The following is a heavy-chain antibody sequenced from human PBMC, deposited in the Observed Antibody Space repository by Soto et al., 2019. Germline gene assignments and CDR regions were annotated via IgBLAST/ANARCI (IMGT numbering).Heavy chain of an antibody. V-gene: IGHV4-34*01. CDR3: ARGRVVVVPAARYNWFDP. CDR2: INHSGST. J-gene: IGHJ5*02. D-gene: IGHD2-2*01. CDR1: GGSFSGYY. Sequence: QVQLQQWGAGLLKPSETLSLTCAVYGGSFSGYYWSWIRQPPGKGLEWIGEINHSGSTNYNPSLKGRVTISVDTSKNQFSLKLSSVTAADTAVYYCARGRVVVVPAARYNWFDPWGQGTLVTVSS.